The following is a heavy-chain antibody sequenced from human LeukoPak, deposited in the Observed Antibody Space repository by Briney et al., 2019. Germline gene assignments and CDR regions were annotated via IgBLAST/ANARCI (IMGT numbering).Heavy chain of an antibody. J-gene: IGHJ4*02. Sequence: GGSLRLSCAASGFTFSNARMSWVRQAPGKGLEWVGRIKSKTDGGTTDYAAPVKGRFTISRDDSKNTLYLQMNSLKTEDTAVYYCTTAWKYSSSFEDDYFDYWGQGTLVTVSS. V-gene: IGHV3-15*01. CDR1: GFTFSNAR. CDR3: TTAWKYSSSFEDDYFDY. CDR2: IKSKTDGGTT. D-gene: IGHD6-13*01.